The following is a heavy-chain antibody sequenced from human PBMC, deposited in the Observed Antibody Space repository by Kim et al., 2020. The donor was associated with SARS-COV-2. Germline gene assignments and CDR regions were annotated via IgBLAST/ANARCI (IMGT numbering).Heavy chain of an antibody. J-gene: IGHJ4*02. CDR3: AREGSGFGGVVY. D-gene: IGHD3-16*01. Sequence: GGSLRLSCAASGFNVNSNYMSWVRQAPGKGLEWVSVIYSGGSTYYADSVKGRFTISRDNSKNTLYLQMNSLRAEDTAVYYCAREGSGFGGVVYWGQGTLVTVAS. CDR1: GFNVNSNY. CDR2: IYSGGST. V-gene: IGHV3-53*01.